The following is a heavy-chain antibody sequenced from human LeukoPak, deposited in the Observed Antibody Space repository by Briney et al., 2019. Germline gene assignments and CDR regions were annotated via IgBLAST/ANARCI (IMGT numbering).Heavy chain of an antibody. CDR2: IYYSGST. V-gene: IGHV4-59*01. CDR3: ARARNYYDSSDYYYEGDAFDI. CDR1: GGSISSYH. Sequence: SETLSLTCTVSGGSISSYHWSWIRQPPGKGLECIGYIYYSGSTHYNPSLKSRVTISVDTSKNQFSLKLSSVTAADTTVYFCARARNYYDSSDYYYEGDAFDIWGQGTMVTVSS. D-gene: IGHD3-22*01. J-gene: IGHJ3*02.